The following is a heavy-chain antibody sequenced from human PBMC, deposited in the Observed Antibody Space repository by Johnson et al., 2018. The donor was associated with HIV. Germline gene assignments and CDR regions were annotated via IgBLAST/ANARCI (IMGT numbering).Heavy chain of an antibody. J-gene: IGHJ3*02. V-gene: IGHV3-33*08. Sequence: QVQLVESGGGVVQPGRSLRLSCAASGFTFSSYAMHWVRQAPGKGLEWVAFIWYDGTNKYYADSVKGRFTISRDNSKNTLDLQMNSLRVEDAAVYYCATSTASDAFDIWGQGTMVTVSS. CDR2: IWYDGTNK. D-gene: IGHD1-1*01. CDR1: GFTFSSYA. CDR3: ATSTASDAFDI.